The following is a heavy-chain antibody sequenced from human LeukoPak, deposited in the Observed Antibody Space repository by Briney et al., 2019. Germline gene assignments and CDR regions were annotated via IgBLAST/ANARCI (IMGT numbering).Heavy chain of an antibody. D-gene: IGHD2-2*01. CDR3: AREGTDCSSTSCYNYYYYYMDV. CDR2: IIPIFGTA. CDR1: GGTYSSYA. Sequence: GASVKVSCKASGGTYSSYAISWVRQAPGQGLEWVGGIIPIFGTANYAQKFQGRVTITADESTSTAYMELSSLRSEDTAVYYCAREGTDCSSTSCYNYYYYYMDVWGKGTTVTVSS. V-gene: IGHV1-69*13. J-gene: IGHJ6*03.